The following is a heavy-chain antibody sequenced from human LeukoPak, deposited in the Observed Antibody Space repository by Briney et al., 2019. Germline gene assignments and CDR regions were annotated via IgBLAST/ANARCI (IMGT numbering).Heavy chain of an antibody. CDR2: ISWDGGST. CDR3: AKEDY. CDR1: GVRFDVYT. V-gene: IGHV3-43*01. Sequence: GGSPRLGCAASGVRFDVYTMHWGLQDPGKGLEWVSLISWDGGSTYYADSVKGRFTISRDNSKNSLYLQMNSLRTEDTALYYCAKEDYWGQGTLVTVSS. J-gene: IGHJ4*02.